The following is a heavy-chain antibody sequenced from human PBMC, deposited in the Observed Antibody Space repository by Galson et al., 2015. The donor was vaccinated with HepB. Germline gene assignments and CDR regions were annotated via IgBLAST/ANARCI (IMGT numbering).Heavy chain of an antibody. Sequence: SLRLSCAASEFIFSNYWMSWVRQAPGKGLEWVANIKQDGSERYYVDSVKGRFTISRDNAKNSLYLQMNSLRAEDTALYYCARVPGGGQTIDYWGQGTLVTVSS. CDR2: IKQDGSER. D-gene: IGHD4-23*01. V-gene: IGHV3-7*01. CDR1: EFIFSNYW. J-gene: IGHJ4*02. CDR3: ARVPGGGQTIDY.